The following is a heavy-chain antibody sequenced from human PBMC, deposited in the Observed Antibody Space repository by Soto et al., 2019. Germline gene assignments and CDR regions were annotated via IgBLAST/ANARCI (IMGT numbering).Heavy chain of an antibody. CDR3: ARDLGSGWYRGY. J-gene: IGHJ4*02. CDR2: IKQDGSEK. Sequence: SLRLSCAASGFTFSSYWMSWVRQAPGKGLEWVANIKQDGSEKYYVGSVKGRFTISRDNAKNSLYLQMNNLRAEDTAVYYCARDLGSGWYRGYWGQGTLVTVSS. CDR1: GFTFSSYW. D-gene: IGHD6-19*01. V-gene: IGHV3-7*03.